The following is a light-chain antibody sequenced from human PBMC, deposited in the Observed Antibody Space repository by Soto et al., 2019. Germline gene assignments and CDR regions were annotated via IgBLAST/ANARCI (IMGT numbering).Light chain of an antibody. CDR1: SSDVGAYNS. CDR2: EVS. J-gene: IGLJ2*01. CDR3: SSYAGATNLV. V-gene: IGLV2-8*01. Sequence: QSALTQPPSASGSPGQSVTISCTRTSSDVGAYNSVSWYQHYPGKAPKLLIYEVSKRPSGVPDRFSGSKSGNTASLTVSGLQAEDEADYYCSSYAGATNLVFGGGTKLTVL.